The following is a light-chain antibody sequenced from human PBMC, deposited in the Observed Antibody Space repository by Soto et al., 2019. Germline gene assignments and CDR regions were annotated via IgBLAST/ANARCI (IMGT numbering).Light chain of an antibody. CDR2: GAS. J-gene: IGKJ1*01. V-gene: IGKV3-15*01. CDR3: QQYNNWPSWT. CDR1: QSVGSSY. Sequence: EVVLTQSPGTLSLSPGEKATLSCSASQSVGSSYLAWYQQKPGQAPRLLIYGASTRATGIPARFSGSGSGTEFTLTISSLQSEDFAVYYCQQYNNWPSWTFGQGSKFDIK.